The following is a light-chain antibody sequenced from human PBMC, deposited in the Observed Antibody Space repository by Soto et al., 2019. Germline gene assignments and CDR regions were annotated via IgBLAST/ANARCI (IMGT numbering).Light chain of an antibody. CDR2: GAT. CDR3: QQSYSSPFT. CDR1: PTISNY. J-gene: IGKJ3*01. V-gene: IGKV1-39*01. Sequence: IQMTQSPSSLSASVGDRVTIICRASPTISNYLNWYQQKPGKAPKVLTYGATRLQSGVPSRFSGSGVGTDLTLTISSLQPEDFATYYCQQSYSSPFTFGPGTKVDI.